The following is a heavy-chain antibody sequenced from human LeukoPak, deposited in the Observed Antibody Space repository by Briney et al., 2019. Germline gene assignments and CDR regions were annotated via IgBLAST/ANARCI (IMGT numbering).Heavy chain of an antibody. CDR3: ARLSSTWYQDWYFDL. V-gene: IGHV4-61*02. D-gene: IGHD6-13*01. J-gene: IGHJ2*01. Sequence: SETLSLTCTVSGGSISSSSYYWSWIRQPAGKGLEWIGRLYNSGRTDYNPSLKSRVTISVDMSMNRFFLTLSSVTAADTAVYYCARLSSTWYQDWYFDLWGRGTLVTVSS. CDR1: GGSISSSSYY. CDR2: LYNSGRT.